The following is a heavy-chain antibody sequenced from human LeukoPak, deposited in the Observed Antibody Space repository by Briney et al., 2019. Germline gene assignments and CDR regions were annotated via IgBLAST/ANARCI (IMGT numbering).Heavy chain of an antibody. V-gene: IGHV3-23*01. D-gene: IGHD5-24*01. Sequence: PGGSLRLSCAASGFTFSSYGMSWVRQAPGKGLEWVSAISGSGGSTYYADSVKGRFTISRDNSKNTLYLQMNSLRAEDTAVYYCASKRWLQSSFDYWGQGTLVTVSS. CDR3: ASKRWLQSSFDY. CDR1: GFTFSSYG. CDR2: ISGSGGST. J-gene: IGHJ4*02.